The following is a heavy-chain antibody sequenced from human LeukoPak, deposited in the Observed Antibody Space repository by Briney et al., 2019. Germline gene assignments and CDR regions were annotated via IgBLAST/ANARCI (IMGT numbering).Heavy chain of an antibody. V-gene: IGHV3-21*01. Sequence: PGRSLRLSCGASGFTFSRYSMNWVRQAPGKGLEWVSYISSSGGYIYYADSVKGRFTISRDNAKNPLYLQMNSLRAEDTAVYYCASRNQYCGGDCFWAFDIWGQGTMVTVSS. CDR2: ISSSGGYI. D-gene: IGHD2-21*02. CDR3: ASRNQYCGGDCFWAFDI. CDR1: GFTFSRYS. J-gene: IGHJ3*02.